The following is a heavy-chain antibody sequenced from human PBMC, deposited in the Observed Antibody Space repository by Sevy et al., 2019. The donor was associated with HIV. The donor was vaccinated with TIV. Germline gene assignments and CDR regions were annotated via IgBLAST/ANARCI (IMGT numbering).Heavy chain of an antibody. V-gene: IGHV3-74*01. J-gene: IGHJ5*02. D-gene: IGHD1-26*01. CDR2: IKSDGSST. CDR3: ARDRSGSYHVSDNWFDP. Sequence: GSLRLSCAASGFTFSSYWMHWVRQVPGKGLVWVSRIKSDGSSTSYADSVKGRFTISRDNAKKTLYLQMNSLRAEDTAVYYCARDRSGSYHVSDNWFDPWGQGTLVTVSS. CDR1: GFTFSSYW.